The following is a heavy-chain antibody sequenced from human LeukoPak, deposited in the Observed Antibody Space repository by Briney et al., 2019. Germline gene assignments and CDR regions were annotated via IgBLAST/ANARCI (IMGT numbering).Heavy chain of an antibody. D-gene: IGHD3-16*02. CDR2: IYYSGST. Sequence: SETLSLTCTVSGGSISSSSYYWGWIRQPPGKGLEWIGSIYYSGSTYYNPSLKSRVTISVDTTKNQFSLKLSSVTAADTAVYYCARSLYPFRVDYWGQGTLVTVSS. J-gene: IGHJ4*02. CDR1: GGSISSSSYY. V-gene: IGHV4-39*07. CDR3: ARSLYPFRVDY.